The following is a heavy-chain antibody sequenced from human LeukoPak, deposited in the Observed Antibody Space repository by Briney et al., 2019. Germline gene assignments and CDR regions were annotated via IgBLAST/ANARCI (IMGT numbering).Heavy chain of an antibody. V-gene: IGHV1-46*01. CDR1: GYTLTSYY. Sequence: ASVKVSCKASGYTLTSYYMHWVRQAPGHGLEWMGIINPSGGSTSYAQKFQGRVTMTRDTSTSTVYMEPSSLRSEDTAVYYCARDHEYYYGSGSYYPGGCDYWGQGTLVTVSS. CDR2: INPSGGST. CDR3: ARDHEYYYGSGSYYPGGCDY. J-gene: IGHJ4*02. D-gene: IGHD3-10*01.